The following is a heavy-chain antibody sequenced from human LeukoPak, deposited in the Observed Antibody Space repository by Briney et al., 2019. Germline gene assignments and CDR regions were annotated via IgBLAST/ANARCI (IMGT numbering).Heavy chain of an antibody. CDR2: ISWNSGSI. CDR3: AKGVRITMVRGAFDI. Sequence: PGGSLRLSCAASGFAFDDYAMHWVRQAPGKGLEWVSGISWNSGSIAYADSVKGRFTISRDNAKNSLYLQMNSLRAEDTALYYCAKGVRITMVRGAFDIWGQGTVVTVSS. V-gene: IGHV3-9*01. CDR1: GFAFDDYA. J-gene: IGHJ3*02. D-gene: IGHD3-10*01.